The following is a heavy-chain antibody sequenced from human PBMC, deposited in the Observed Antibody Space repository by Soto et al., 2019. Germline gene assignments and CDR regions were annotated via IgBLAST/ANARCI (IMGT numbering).Heavy chain of an antibody. CDR2: IY. Sequence: QVQLQESGPGLVKPSQTLSLTCTVSGGSINSGGYYWSWIRQHPGKGLEWIGYIYYNPSLKSRVTISVDTSKNQFSLKLSSVTAADTAVYCCARGITIVRGVIHTPYFDYWGQGTLVTVSS. D-gene: IGHD3-10*01. J-gene: IGHJ4*02. CDR3: ARGITIVRGVIHTPYFDY. V-gene: IGHV4-31*03. CDR1: GGSINSGGYY.